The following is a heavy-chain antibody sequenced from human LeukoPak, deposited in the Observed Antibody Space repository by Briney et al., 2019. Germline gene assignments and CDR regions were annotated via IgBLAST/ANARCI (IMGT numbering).Heavy chain of an antibody. Sequence: GGSLRLSCAASGFTFSSYAMSWVRQAPGKGLEWVSVISGSGGSTYYADSVKGRFTISRDNSKNTLYLQMNSLRAEDTAVYYCAKDHSVSLWFGELAVQHWGQGTLVTVSS. CDR2: ISGSGGST. J-gene: IGHJ1*01. CDR1: GFTFSSYA. CDR3: AKDHSVSLWFGELAVQH. V-gene: IGHV3-23*01. D-gene: IGHD3-10*01.